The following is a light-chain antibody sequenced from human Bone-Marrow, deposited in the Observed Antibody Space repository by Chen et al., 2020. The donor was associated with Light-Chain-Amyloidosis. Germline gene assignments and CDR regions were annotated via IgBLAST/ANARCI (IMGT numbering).Light chain of an antibody. CDR1: QTISSTY. Sequence: EIVLTQSPGTLSLSPGEGANLSCRASQTISSTYLTWYQQKFGQAPGLLIYGSSSRATGIPDRVTGSGSGTDFTLTINRLEPEDVAMYYCQQYGTSPLTFGGGTKVEIK. V-gene: IGKV3-20*01. J-gene: IGKJ4*01. CDR2: GSS. CDR3: QQYGTSPLT.